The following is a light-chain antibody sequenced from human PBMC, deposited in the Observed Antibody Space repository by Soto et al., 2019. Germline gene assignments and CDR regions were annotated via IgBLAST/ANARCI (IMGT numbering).Light chain of an antibody. CDR2: EVS. CDR3: SSYRSTTTFGV. J-gene: IGLJ1*01. V-gene: IGLV2-14*01. CDR1: SSDIGGYNY. Sequence: LTQPASVSGSPGQSITISCTGTSSDIGGYNYVSWYQQHPGKAPKVVIYEVSNRPLGVSNRFSASKSGNTASLIISGLQADDEADYFCSSYRSTTTFGVFGTGTKVTVL.